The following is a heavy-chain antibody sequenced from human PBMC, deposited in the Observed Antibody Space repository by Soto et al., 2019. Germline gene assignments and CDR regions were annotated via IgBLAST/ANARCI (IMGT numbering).Heavy chain of an antibody. CDR2: IYHSGST. CDR1: GGSISSYNR. D-gene: IGHD1-26*01. CDR3: ARAGGSYWREFDY. Sequence: SETLSLTCAVSGGSISSYNRWSWVRQPPGKGLEWIGEIYHSGSTNYNPSLKSRVTISLDKSKNQFSLKLSSVTAADTAVYYCARAGGSYWREFDYWAQGTLVTSPQ. J-gene: IGHJ4*02. V-gene: IGHV4-4*02.